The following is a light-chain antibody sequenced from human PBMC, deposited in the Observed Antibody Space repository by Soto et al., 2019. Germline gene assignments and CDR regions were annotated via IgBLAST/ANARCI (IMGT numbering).Light chain of an antibody. J-gene: IGKJ5*01. CDR2: NAS. Sequence: EIVLTQSPATLSLSPGEMATLSCRASQSVSSYLVWYQQKPGQAPRPLIYNASNRATGIPARFSGSGSGTDFTLTISSLELEDFAVYYCQQRSKGITFGQGARLEIK. CDR1: QSVSSY. CDR3: QQRSKGIT. V-gene: IGKV3-11*01.